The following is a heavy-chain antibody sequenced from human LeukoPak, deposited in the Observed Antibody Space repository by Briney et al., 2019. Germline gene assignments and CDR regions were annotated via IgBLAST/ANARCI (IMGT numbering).Heavy chain of an antibody. D-gene: IGHD2-21*01. CDR2: ISSSGTTI. Sequence: GGSLRLSCAASGFTFRTSGMNWVRQAPGKGLEWVSYISSSGTTISYAQSVKSRFTITRDNAQNSLTLHMNTLRADDTAVYYCAKDLWWRYYFDCWGQGTLVTVSS. V-gene: IGHV3-48*01. CDR1: GFTFRTSG. CDR3: AKDLWWRYYFDC. J-gene: IGHJ4*02.